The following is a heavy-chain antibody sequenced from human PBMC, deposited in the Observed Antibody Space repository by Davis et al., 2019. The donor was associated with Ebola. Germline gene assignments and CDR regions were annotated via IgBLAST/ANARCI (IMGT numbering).Heavy chain of an antibody. CDR3: ARGPRIRPVWSDYYYYYYGMDV. CDR2: IYSGGST. J-gene: IGHJ6*02. Sequence: PGGSLRLSCAASGFTVSSNYMSWVRQAPGKGLEWVSVIYSGGSTYYADSVKGRFTISRDNSKNTLYLQMNSLRAEDTAVYYCARGPRIRPVWSDYYYYYYGMDVWGQGTTVTVSS. D-gene: IGHD3-10*01. CDR1: GFTVSSNY. V-gene: IGHV3-66*01.